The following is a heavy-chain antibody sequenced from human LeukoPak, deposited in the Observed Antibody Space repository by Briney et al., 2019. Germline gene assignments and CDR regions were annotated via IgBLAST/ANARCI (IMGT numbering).Heavy chain of an antibody. Sequence: GGSLRLSCAASGFTFSSYWMHWVRQAPGKGLVWVSRINSDGSTITYADSVKGRFTISRDNAKNTLYLQMNSLRAEDTAVYFCARERKSSTSMDYWGQGTLVTVSS. CDR2: INSDGSTI. CDR3: ARERKSSTSMDY. V-gene: IGHV3-74*01. J-gene: IGHJ4*02. CDR1: GFTFSSYW. D-gene: IGHD2-2*01.